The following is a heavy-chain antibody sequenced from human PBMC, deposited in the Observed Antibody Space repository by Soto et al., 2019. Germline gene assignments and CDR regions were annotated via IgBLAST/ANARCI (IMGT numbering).Heavy chain of an antibody. J-gene: IGHJ2*01. D-gene: IGHD1-20*01. V-gene: IGHV3-13*01. CDR2: IGTAGDT. Sequence: EVQLVESGGGLVQPGGSLRLSCAASGFTFSSYDMHWVRQATGKGLEWVSAIGTAGDTYYPGSVKGRFTISRENAKNSLYLQMNSLRAGDTAVYYFARGVFAWGGLMQKNNLDFDLWGRGTLVTVSS. CDR1: GFTFSSYD. CDR3: ARGVFAWGGLMQKNNLDFDL.